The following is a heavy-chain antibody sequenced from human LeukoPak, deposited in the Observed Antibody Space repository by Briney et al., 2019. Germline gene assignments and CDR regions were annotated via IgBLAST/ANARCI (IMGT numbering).Heavy chain of an antibody. Sequence: GGSLRLSCAASGFTFSSYAMHWVRQAPGKGLEWVAVISYDGSNKYYAHSVKGRFTISRDNSKNTLHLQMNSLGAEDTAVYYCARVGRYGDYYYYYGMDVWGQGTTVTVSS. D-gene: IGHD4-17*01. CDR3: ARVGRYGDYYYYYGMDV. CDR2: ISYDGSNK. J-gene: IGHJ6*02. CDR1: GFTFSSYA. V-gene: IGHV3-30-3*01.